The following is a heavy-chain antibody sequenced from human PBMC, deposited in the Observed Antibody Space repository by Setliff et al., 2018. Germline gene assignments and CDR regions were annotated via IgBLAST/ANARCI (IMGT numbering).Heavy chain of an antibody. CDR1: GGSISSSSYY. J-gene: IGHJ6*03. CDR2: IYYSGST. CDR3: ARMSGFQYIDV. V-gene: IGHV4-39*01. D-gene: IGHD3-3*01. Sequence: TSETLSLTCTVSGGSISSSSYYWGWIRQPPGKGLEWIGSIYYSGSTYYNPSLKSRVTISVDTSKNQFSLKLSSVTAADTAVYYCARMSGFQYIDVWDKGTTVTVSS.